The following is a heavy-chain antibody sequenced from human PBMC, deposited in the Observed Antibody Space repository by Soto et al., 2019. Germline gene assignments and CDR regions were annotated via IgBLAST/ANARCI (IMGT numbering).Heavy chain of an antibody. V-gene: IGHV4-30-4*01. CDR2: MSYSGST. Sequence: SETLSLTCTVSGGSISSDNYYWSWIRQPPGKGLEWIGFMSYSGSTSYNVSLKSRVTISVDTSKNQFSLNLSFVTAADTAVYYCARGKVATDPGYFDYWGQGTLVTVSS. J-gene: IGHJ4*02. CDR3: ARGKVATDPGYFDY. CDR1: GGSISSDNYY. D-gene: IGHD5-12*01.